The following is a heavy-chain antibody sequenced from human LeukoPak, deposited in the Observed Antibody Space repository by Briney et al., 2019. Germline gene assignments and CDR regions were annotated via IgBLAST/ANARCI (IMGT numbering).Heavy chain of an antibody. CDR3: ARDYDGGAFDI. D-gene: IGHD3-3*01. J-gene: IGHJ3*02. CDR2: ISGSGAGT. CDR1: GFTFSNYV. V-gene: IGHV3-23*01. Sequence: GGSLRLSCVASGFTFSNYVMSWVRQAPGKGLEWVSPISGSGAGTYYADSVKGRFTISRDNSKNTLYLQMNSLRVEDTAVYYCARDYDGGAFDIWGQGTMVTVSS.